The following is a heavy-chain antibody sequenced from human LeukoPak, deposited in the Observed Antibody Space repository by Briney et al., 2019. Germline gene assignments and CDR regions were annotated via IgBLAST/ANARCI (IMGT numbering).Heavy chain of an antibody. D-gene: IGHD2-2*03. CDR3: ARDGSASNYYYYMDV. CDR1: GYTFTSHD. Sequence: GASVKVSCKASGYTFTSHDINWVRQATGQGLEWMGWMNPNSGYTGYAQKFQGRVTMTRDTSTSTVYMELSSLRSEDTAVYYCARDGSASNYYYYMDVWGKGTTVTVSS. CDR2: MNPNSGYT. J-gene: IGHJ6*03. V-gene: IGHV1-8*01.